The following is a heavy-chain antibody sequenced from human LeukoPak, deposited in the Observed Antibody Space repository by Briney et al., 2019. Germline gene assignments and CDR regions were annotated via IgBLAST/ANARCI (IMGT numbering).Heavy chain of an antibody. CDR2: IRNSGSGT. CDR3: AKDMIVLGFASDFDY. J-gene: IGHJ4*02. CDR1: GFTFSSYS. D-gene: IGHD3-22*01. Sequence: PGGSLRLSCAASGFTFSSYSMNWVRQAPGKGLEWVSTIRNSGSGTYYADSVKGRFTISRDDSRNTLYLQMNSLRAEDTAVYYCAKDMIVLGFASDFDYWGQGTLVTVSS. V-gene: IGHV3-23*01.